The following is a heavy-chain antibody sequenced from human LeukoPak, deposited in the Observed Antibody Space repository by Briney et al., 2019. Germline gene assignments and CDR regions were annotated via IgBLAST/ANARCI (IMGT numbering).Heavy chain of an antibody. CDR1: GRTFSSYA. Sequence: PSVKVSCKASGRTFSSYAISWARQAPGQALEWMGGIIPIFGTANYAQKFQGRVTITADESTSTAYMELRSLRSDDTAVYYCARDQDMVNFDYWGQGALGTVSS. CDR3: ARDQDMVNFDY. CDR2: IIPIFGTA. D-gene: IGHD5-12*01. V-gene: IGHV1-69*13. J-gene: IGHJ4*02.